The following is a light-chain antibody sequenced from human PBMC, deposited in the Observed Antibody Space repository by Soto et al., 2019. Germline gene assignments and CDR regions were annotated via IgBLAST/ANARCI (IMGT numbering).Light chain of an antibody. CDR1: ALPTRF. Sequence: SYELTQPPSVSVSPGQTARITCSGDALPTRFAHWYKQKAGHAPVQVIYEDNKRPSGIPERFSGSSSGTVATLVISEAQVEDEGDYYCFSPDNSGNLGVFGPGTTLTVL. V-gene: IGLV3-10*01. CDR3: FSPDNSGNLGV. CDR2: EDN. J-gene: IGLJ1*01.